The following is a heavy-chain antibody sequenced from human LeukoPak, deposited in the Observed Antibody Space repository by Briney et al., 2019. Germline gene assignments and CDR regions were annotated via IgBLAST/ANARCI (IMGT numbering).Heavy chain of an antibody. CDR3: ATDSSSSIDY. Sequence: PGGSLRLSCAASGFTFSSYTVNWVRQAPGKGLEWVSSNDSSSSYIQYADSVKGRFTISRDNAKNSLYLQMNSLRAEDTAVYYCATDSSSSIDYWGQGTLITVSS. J-gene: IGHJ4*02. D-gene: IGHD6-6*01. V-gene: IGHV3-21*06. CDR1: GFTFSSYT. CDR2: NDSSSSYI.